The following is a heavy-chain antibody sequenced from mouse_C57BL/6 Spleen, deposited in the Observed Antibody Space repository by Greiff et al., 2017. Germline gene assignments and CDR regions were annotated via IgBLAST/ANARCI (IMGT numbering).Heavy chain of an antibody. Sequence: QVQLQQSGAELVRPGTSVKVSCKASGYAFTNYLIEWVKQRPGQGLEWIGVINPGSGGTNYNEKFKGKATLTADKSSSTAYLQLSSLTSEDSAVYFCARFLITTVVGYFDYWGQGTTLTVSS. CDR3: ARFLITTVVGYFDY. J-gene: IGHJ2*01. V-gene: IGHV1-54*01. CDR2: INPGSGGT. CDR1: GYAFTNYL. D-gene: IGHD1-1*01.